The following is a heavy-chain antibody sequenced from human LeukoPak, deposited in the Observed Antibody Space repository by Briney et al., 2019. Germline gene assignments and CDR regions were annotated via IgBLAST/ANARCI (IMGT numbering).Heavy chain of an antibody. CDR3: ARDRGIAAAGPVDY. D-gene: IGHD6-13*01. CDR2: ISAYNGNT. Sequence: ASVKVSYKASGYTFTSYGISWVRQAPGQGLEWMGWISAYNGNTNYAQKLQGRVTMTTDTSTSTAYMELRSLRSDDTAVYYCARDRGIAAAGPVDYWGQGTLVTVSS. CDR1: GYTFTSYG. V-gene: IGHV1-18*01. J-gene: IGHJ4*02.